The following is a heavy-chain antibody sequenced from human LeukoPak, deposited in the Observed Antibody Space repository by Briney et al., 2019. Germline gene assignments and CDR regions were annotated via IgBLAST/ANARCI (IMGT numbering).Heavy chain of an antibody. CDR1: GGSISSYY. Sequence: SETLSLTCTVSGGSISSYYWNWIRQPAGKGLEWIGRIHTSGSTNYNPSLKSRVTISVDRSKNQFSLKLSSVTAADTAVYYCARTPSETYGSGSIYYFDYWGQGTLVTVSS. CDR2: IHTSGST. V-gene: IGHV4-4*07. CDR3: ARTPSETYGSGSIYYFDY. J-gene: IGHJ4*02. D-gene: IGHD3-10*01.